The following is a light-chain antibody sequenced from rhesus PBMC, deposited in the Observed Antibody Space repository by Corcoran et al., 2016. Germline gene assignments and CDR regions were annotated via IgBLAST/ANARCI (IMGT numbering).Light chain of an antibody. CDR1: QGISNA. Sequence: DIQMSQSPSSLSASVGDKVTITCRASQGISNALAWYQQKPGKAPKLLFYAASSLDSGVPSRFSGSRSGTDVTITISSLQPEDFATYYCQQGYSTPFTFGPGTKLDIK. CDR3: QQGYSTPFT. CDR2: AAS. V-gene: IGKV1-33*02. J-gene: IGKJ3*01.